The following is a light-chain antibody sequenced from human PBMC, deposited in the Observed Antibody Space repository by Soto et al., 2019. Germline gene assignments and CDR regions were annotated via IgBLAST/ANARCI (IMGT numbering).Light chain of an antibody. Sequence: QSALTQPASVSGSPGQSITISCTGTSSDIGAYNYVSWYQQHPGKAPKLMIYVVTDRPSGVSSRFSGSKSANTASLTISGLQAEDEADYYCSSYTSSSTLFGTGTKVTVL. CDR2: VVT. CDR1: SSDIGAYNY. V-gene: IGLV2-14*01. J-gene: IGLJ1*01. CDR3: SSYTSSSTL.